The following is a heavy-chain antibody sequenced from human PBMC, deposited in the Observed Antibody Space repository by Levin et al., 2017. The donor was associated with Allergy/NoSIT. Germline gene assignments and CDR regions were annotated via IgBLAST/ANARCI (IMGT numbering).Heavy chain of an antibody. V-gene: IGHV3-48*01. CDR2: ISSSSSTI. D-gene: IGHD6-13*01. CDR1: GFTFSSYS. Sequence: RPGGSLRLSCAASGFTFSSYSMNWVRQAPGKGLEWVSYISSSSSTIYYADSVKGRFTISRDNAKNSLYLQMNSLRAEDTAVYYCARDLLSSWFNFGWFDPWGQGTLVTVSS. J-gene: IGHJ5*02. CDR3: ARDLLSSWFNFGWFDP.